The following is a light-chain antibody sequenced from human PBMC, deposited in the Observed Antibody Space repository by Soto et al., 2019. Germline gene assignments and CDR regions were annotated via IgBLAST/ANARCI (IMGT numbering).Light chain of an antibody. Sequence: DIQMTQSPSALSASVGDRVTITCRASQSINIWLAWYQQKPGKAPRVMIYKASSLQSGVPSRFSGSGSGAEFTLTISSLQPDDFATYYCQQYNSYSWTFGQGTKVDIK. J-gene: IGKJ1*01. CDR2: KAS. CDR3: QQYNSYSWT. CDR1: QSINIW. V-gene: IGKV1-5*03.